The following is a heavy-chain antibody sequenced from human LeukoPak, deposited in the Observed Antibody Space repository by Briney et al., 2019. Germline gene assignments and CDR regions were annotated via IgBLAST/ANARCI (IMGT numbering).Heavy chain of an antibody. CDR1: GGTFSSYA. D-gene: IGHD3-10*01. CDR3: ARSRMVRGVIIPYFDY. Sequence: GASVKVSCKASGGTFSSYAISWVRQAPGQGLEWMGRIIPILGIANYAQKFQGRVTITADKSTSTAYMELRSLRSDDTAVYYCARSRMVRGVIIPYFDYWGQGTLVTVSS. CDR2: IIPILGIA. J-gene: IGHJ4*02. V-gene: IGHV1-69*04.